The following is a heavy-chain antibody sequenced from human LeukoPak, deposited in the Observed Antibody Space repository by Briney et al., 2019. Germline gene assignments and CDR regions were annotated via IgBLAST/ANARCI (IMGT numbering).Heavy chain of an antibody. CDR2: ISGSGTNT. D-gene: IGHD4-17*01. CDR1: GFNFRNYA. CDR3: ATDQDHGYFRQ. Sequence: GGSLRLSCAASGFNFRNYAMSWVRQAPGKGLEWVSVISGSGTNTYYADSVKGRFTISRDNYKNTLYLQMNSLRAEDTAVFYCATDQDHGYFRQWGQGTLLTVSS. V-gene: IGHV3-23*01. J-gene: IGHJ1*01.